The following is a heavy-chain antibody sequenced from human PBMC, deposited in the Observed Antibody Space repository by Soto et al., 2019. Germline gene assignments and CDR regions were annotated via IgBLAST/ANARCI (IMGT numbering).Heavy chain of an antibody. CDR2: IYYSGRT. V-gene: IGHV4-39*01. D-gene: IGHD2-15*01. CDR3: VRRGRIRGWFFDY. CDR1: GESISSSSYY. J-gene: IGHJ4*02. Sequence: PEKLSLTCIVSGESISSSSYYWGWIRQPPGKGLEWIGSIYYSGRTYYNPSFKSRVTISIDTSKNQFSLKLSSVTAADTAVYYCVRRGRIRGWFFDYCGQGTLVIVSA.